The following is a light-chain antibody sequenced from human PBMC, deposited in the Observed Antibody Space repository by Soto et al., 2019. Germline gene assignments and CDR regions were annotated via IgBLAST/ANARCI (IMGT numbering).Light chain of an antibody. V-gene: IGKV3-15*01. J-gene: IGKJ1*01. CDR1: QSVSNN. CDR3: QQQNNYSPFT. Sequence: ILMTQSPATLSVSPGERATLSCRASQSVSNNLAWYQQKPGQAPRLLIYDASTRATGIPARFSGSGSGTEVTLTTSSMQSADFSVYYCQQQNNYSPFTFGQGTKVEIK. CDR2: DAS.